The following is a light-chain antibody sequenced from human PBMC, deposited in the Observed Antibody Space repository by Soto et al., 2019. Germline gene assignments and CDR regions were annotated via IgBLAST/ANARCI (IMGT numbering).Light chain of an antibody. CDR3: SAWDNSLNGPDV. V-gene: IGLV1-44*01. Sequence: QSALTQPPSASGTPGQRVTISCSGSSSNIGSNTVNWYQQLPGTAPKLLIHTNTQRPSGVPDRFSGSKSGTSASLTISGLQSEDEANYYCSAWDNSLNGPDVFGTGTKLTVL. CDR1: SSNIGSNT. CDR2: TNT. J-gene: IGLJ1*01.